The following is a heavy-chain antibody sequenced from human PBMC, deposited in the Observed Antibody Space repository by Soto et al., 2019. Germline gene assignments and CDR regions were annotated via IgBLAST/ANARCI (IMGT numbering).Heavy chain of an antibody. CDR3: AKYRRTEAEGFTLDY. Sequence: PSETLSLTCTVSGDSINHYYWSWIRQPPGKRPEWIGHIYYTGSTTYNPSLESRVTMSVDTSRNQFSLKLSSVNAADTAVYYCAKYRRTEAEGFTLDYWGRGTLVTVSS. D-gene: IGHD6-13*01. CDR2: IYYTGST. J-gene: IGHJ4*02. V-gene: IGHV4-59*01. CDR1: GDSINHYY.